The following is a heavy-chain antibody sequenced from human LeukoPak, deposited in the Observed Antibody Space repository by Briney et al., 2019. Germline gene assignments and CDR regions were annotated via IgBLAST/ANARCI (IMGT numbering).Heavy chain of an antibody. J-gene: IGHJ4*02. D-gene: IGHD3-10*01. CDR1: VGSISNYY. CDR2: IYYSVAT. Sequence: SEALSLTCTLSVGSISNYYWSWVRQPPGEGLEWIGQIYYSVATTYNPTPKSGITTSADKTKKRFSLMMSSVSAADTPVFYCARFGITGVRGGKYYFDYWGQGTLVTVSS. CDR3: ARFGITGVRGGKYYFDY. V-gene: IGHV4-59*08.